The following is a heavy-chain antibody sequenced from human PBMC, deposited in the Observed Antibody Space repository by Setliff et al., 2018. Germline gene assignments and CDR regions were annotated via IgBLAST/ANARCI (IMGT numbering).Heavy chain of an antibody. D-gene: IGHD3-3*01. V-gene: IGHV1-69*13. CDR3: ARSDYNFWSGYLLPYYFDY. CDR1: GYTFTSYD. J-gene: IGHJ4*02. CDR2: IIPIFGTA. Sequence: SVKVSCKASGYTFTSYDINWVRQATGQGLEWMGGIIPIFGTANYAQKFQGRVTITADESTSTAYMELSTLRSEDTAVYYCARSDYNFWSGYLLPYYFDYWGQGTLVTVSS.